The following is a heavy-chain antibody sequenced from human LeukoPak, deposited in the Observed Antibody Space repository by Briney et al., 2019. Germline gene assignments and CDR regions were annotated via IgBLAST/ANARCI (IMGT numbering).Heavy chain of an antibody. Sequence: SETLSLTCTVSGGSISSSSYYWGWIRQPPGKGLEWIGSIYYSGSTYYNPSLKSRVTISVDTSKNQFSLKLSSVTAADTAVYYCARGRGAAAALTYWGQGTLVTVSS. J-gene: IGHJ4*02. D-gene: IGHD6-13*01. V-gene: IGHV4-39*01. CDR2: IYYSGST. CDR3: ARGRGAAAALTY. CDR1: GGSISSSSYY.